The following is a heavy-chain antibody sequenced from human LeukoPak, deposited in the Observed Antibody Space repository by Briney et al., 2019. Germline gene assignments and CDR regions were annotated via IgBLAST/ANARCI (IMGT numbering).Heavy chain of an antibody. Sequence: PGRSLRLSCAASGFTFSSYGMHWVRQAPGKVLEWVAVISYDGSNKYYADSVKGRFTISRDNSKNTLYLQMNSLRAEDTAVYYCAKDWGGWKLYWYFDLWGRGTLVTVSS. CDR1: GFTFSSYG. CDR2: ISYDGSNK. CDR3: AKDWGGWKLYWYFDL. D-gene: IGHD6-19*01. J-gene: IGHJ2*01. V-gene: IGHV3-30*18.